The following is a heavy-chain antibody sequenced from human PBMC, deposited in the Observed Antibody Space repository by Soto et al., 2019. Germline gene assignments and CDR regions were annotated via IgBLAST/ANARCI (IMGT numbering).Heavy chain of an antibody. Sequence: EVQLLESGGGLVQPGGSLRLSCAASGFAFSSYGMSWVRQAPGKGLEWVSAVVGSGGNTFYADSVKGRFTISRDNSKNTLYLQKNSLRAEDTAVYYCAKDLREWLSTEGHWGQGTLVTVSS. CDR1: GFAFSSYG. CDR3: AKDLREWLSTEGH. D-gene: IGHD3-3*01. V-gene: IGHV3-23*01. CDR2: VVGSGGNT. J-gene: IGHJ4*02.